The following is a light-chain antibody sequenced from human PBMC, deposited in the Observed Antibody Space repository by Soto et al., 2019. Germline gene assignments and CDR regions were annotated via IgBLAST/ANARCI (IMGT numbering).Light chain of an antibody. CDR1: SSDVGAYKY. CDR3: NSYAGDIIRFV. CDR2: EVS. J-gene: IGLJ1*01. Sequence: QSVLTQPASVSGSPGQSVTISCTGTSSDVGAYKYVSWYQQHPGKAPKLMIYEVSNRPSGVSNRFSGSKSGNTASLTISGLLADDEADYYCNSYAGDIIRFVFGTGTKLTVL. V-gene: IGLV2-14*01.